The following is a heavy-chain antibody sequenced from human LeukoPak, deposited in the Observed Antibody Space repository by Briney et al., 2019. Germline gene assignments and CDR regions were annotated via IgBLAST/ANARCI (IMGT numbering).Heavy chain of an antibody. CDR3: ARDQYYDSSGYYTWGGFDI. D-gene: IGHD3-22*01. J-gene: IGHJ3*02. Sequence: GGSLRLSCAASGFTFSGSAMHWVRQASGKGLEWVGRIRSKAKSYATAYAASVKGRFTISRDDSKNTAYLQINSLRAEDTAVYFCARDQYYDSSGYYTWGGFDIWGQGTMVTVSS. CDR2: IRSKAKSYAT. CDR1: GFTFSGSA. V-gene: IGHV3-73*01.